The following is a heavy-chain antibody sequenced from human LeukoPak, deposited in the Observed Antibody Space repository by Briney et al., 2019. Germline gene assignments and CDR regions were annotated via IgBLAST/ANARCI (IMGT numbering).Heavy chain of an antibody. J-gene: IGHJ3*02. CDR3: AREATSTSCYEGGCDDAFDI. Sequence: SETLSLTCTVSGGSITNYYWTWIRQPPGKGLEWIGYIFYSGNTNYNPSLKSRVTISVDTSKKQFSLKLSSVTAADTAVYYCAREATSTSCYEGGCDDAFDIWGQGTMVTVSS. CDR1: GGSITNYY. CDR2: IFYSGNT. D-gene: IGHD2-2*01. V-gene: IGHV4-59*12.